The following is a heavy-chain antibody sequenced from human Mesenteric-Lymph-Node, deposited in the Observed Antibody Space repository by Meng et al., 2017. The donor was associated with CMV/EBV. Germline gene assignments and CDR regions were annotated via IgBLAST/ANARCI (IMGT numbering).Heavy chain of an antibody. J-gene: IGHJ5*02. CDR1: ISSSTYD. V-gene: IGHV4-39*07. D-gene: IGHD3-3*01. CDR3: ARENYDFWSGKHGGFDP. CDR2: ISYRGNT. Sequence: ISSSTYDWGWIRQPPGKGLVWIGSISYRGNTYYNPSLEGRVTMSVDTSKNQFSLRLRSLTTADTAVYYCARENYDFWSGKHGGFDPWGQGTLVTVSS.